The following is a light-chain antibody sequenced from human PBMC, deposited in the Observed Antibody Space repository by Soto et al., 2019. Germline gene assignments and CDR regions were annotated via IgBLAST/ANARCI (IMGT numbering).Light chain of an antibody. CDR1: NFNIGKNY. V-gene: IGLV1-51*02. J-gene: IGLJ3*02. CDR3: GTWDNSLSGWL. Sequence: QSVLTQPPSMSAAPGQKVTISCSGSNFNIGKNYVSWYQQFPGTAPKLLIYESNKRPSGIPDRFSGSKSGTSATLGITGLQTGDEAHYYCGTWDNSLSGWLFGGGTKLTVL. CDR2: ESN.